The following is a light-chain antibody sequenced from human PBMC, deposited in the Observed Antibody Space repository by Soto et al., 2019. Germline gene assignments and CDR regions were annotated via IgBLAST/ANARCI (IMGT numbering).Light chain of an antibody. CDR2: KAS. CDR3: QQYNNYGSWT. J-gene: IGKJ1*01. CDR1: QTFRAS. V-gene: IGKV1-5*03. Sequence: DIQMTQSPSTLSASVGDRVTITCRASQTFRASLAWYQQKPGKAPKLLIYKASTLESGVPSRFSGSGSGTDFTLTISSLQPDDFATYYCQQYNNYGSWTFGQGTKVDIK.